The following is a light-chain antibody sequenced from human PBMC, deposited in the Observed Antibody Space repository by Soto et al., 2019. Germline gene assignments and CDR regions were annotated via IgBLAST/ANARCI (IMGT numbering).Light chain of an antibody. CDR3: QQYTNTNNPWI. V-gene: IGKV1-5*01. CDR2: DAS. CDR1: QSISSW. Sequence: DIQMPQSPSTLSASVGASVPITGRASQSISSWLAWYQQKPGKAPKILIYDASSLESGVPSRFSGSGSGTEFTLIISGLQPDDSATYYCQQYTNTNNPWIFGQGTKVDIK. J-gene: IGKJ2*01.